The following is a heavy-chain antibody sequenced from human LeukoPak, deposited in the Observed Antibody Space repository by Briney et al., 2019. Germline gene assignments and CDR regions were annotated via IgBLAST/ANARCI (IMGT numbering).Heavy chain of an antibody. CDR3: AKGAYYYGSGSYCFDH. V-gene: IGHV3-23*01. CDR1: GLTFSSYA. Sequence: QPGGSLRLSCAASGLTFSSYAMSWVRQAPGKGLEWVSSISGTGGSTDYADSVKGRFTISRDYSKNTLFLQMNSLRAEDTAVYYCAKGAYYYGSGSYCFDHWGQGTLVTVST. J-gene: IGHJ5*02. CDR2: ISGTGGST. D-gene: IGHD3-10*01.